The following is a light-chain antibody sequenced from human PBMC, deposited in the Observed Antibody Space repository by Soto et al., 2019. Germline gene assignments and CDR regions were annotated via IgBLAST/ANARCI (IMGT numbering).Light chain of an antibody. CDR1: SSDVGAYNY. J-gene: IGLJ1*01. Sequence: QSALTQPASVSGSPGQSITISCTGTSSDVGAYNYVSWYQQHPGKAPKLMIFEVSDRPSGVSNRFSGSKSGNTASLTISGLQAEDEADYYCAAWDDSLNGSYVFGTGTKLTVL. CDR3: AAWDDSLNGSYV. V-gene: IGLV2-14*01. CDR2: EVS.